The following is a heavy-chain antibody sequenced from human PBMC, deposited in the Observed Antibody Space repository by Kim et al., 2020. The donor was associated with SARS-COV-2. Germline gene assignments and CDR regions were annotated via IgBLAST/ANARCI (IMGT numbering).Heavy chain of an antibody. Sequence: ASVKVSCKASGYTFTSYAMNWVRQAPGQGLEWMGWINTNTGNPTYAQGFTGRFVFSLDTSVSTAYLQISSLKAEDTAVYYCASTPEYSSSWYTVYYYYGMDVWGQGTTVTVSS. CDR2: INTNTGNP. D-gene: IGHD6-13*01. CDR1: GYTFTSYA. V-gene: IGHV7-4-1*02. J-gene: IGHJ6*02. CDR3: ASTPEYSSSWYTVYYYYGMDV.